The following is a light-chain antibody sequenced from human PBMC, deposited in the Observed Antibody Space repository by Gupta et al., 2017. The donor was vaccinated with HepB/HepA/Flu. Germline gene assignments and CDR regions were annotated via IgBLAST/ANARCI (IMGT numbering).Light chain of an antibody. Sequence: TQLSSSLSASVGDRVHITCRASQGISTDFAWYQLKPGKAPYRLIYAASTLQSGVPSRFSGSGSGTEFPLTISSLPPEDFATYSCQHLNGFPITFGQGTRLEIK. CDR1: QGISTD. J-gene: IGKJ5*01. CDR3: QHLNGFPIT. CDR2: AAS. V-gene: IGKV1-9*01.